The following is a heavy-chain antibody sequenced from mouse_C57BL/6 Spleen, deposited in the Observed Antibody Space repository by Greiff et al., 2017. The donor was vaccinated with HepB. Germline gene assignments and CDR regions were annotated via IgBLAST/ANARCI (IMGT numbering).Heavy chain of an antibody. CDR3: ARRDGSSFGYFDY. D-gene: IGHD1-1*01. J-gene: IGHJ2*01. CDR1: GYTFTSYW. Sequence: VQLQQPGAELVRPGSSVKLSCKASGYTFTSYWMHWVKQRPIQGLEWIGNIDPSDSETHYNQKFKDKATLTVDKSSSTAYMQLSSLTSEDSAVYYCARRDGSSFGYFDYWGQGTTLTVSS. CDR2: IDPSDSET. V-gene: IGHV1-52*01.